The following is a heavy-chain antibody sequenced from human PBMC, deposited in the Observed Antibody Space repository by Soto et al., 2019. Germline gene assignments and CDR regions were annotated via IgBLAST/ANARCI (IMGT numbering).Heavy chain of an antibody. CDR3: ATYEPIIRAFDY. CDR2: ISAYNGNT. Sequence: ASVKVSCKASGYTLTSYGISWVRQAPGQGLEWMGWISAYNGNTNYAQKLQGRVTMTTDTSTSTAYMELRSLRSDDTAVYYCATYEPIIRAFDYWGQGTLVTVSS. CDR1: GYTLTSYG. V-gene: IGHV1-18*04. D-gene: IGHD3-10*01. J-gene: IGHJ4*02.